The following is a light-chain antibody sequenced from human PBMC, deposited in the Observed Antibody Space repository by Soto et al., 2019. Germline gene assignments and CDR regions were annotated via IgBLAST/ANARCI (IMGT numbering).Light chain of an antibody. V-gene: IGKV3-15*01. J-gene: IGKJ5*01. CDR1: QSISNN. Sequence: IVMTQSPATLSLSPVEKATLSCMASQSISNNFAWFQQKPGQVPRLLIYGASNRATGVSARFSGRGSGADFTLTISRLEPEDFAVYFCQQYGNSPPGTFGQGTRLEIK. CDR2: GAS. CDR3: QQYGNSPPGT.